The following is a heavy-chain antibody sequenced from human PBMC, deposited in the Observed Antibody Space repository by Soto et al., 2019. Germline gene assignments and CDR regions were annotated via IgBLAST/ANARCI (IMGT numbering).Heavy chain of an antibody. CDR2: IWYDGSNK. CDR1: GFTFSSYG. Sequence: GGSLRLSCAASGFTFSSYGMHWVRQAPGKGLEWVAVIWYDGSNKYYADSVKGRFTISRDNSKNTLYLQMNSLRAEDTAVYYCAREGYDYGAIEFWGQGTMVTVSS. CDR3: AREGYDYGAIEF. J-gene: IGHJ3*01. D-gene: IGHD4-17*01. V-gene: IGHV3-33*01.